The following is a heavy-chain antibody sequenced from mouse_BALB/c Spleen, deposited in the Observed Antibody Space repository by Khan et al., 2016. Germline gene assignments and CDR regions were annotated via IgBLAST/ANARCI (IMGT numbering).Heavy chain of an antibody. CDR2: IHSGGGGS. J-gene: IGHJ2*01. V-gene: IGHV1-15*01. CDR3: AKGLRRGYYFDS. D-gene: IGHD2-4*01. CDR1: VYTFTDYE. Sequence: QVQLQQSGAELVRPGASVKLSCKALVYTFTDYEMHWVKQTPVHGLEWIGAIHSGGGGSAYNQKFKVRATLTADKSSSTAYMELSSLTSADSAVYYCAKGLRRGYYFDSWGRGTTRAVSS.